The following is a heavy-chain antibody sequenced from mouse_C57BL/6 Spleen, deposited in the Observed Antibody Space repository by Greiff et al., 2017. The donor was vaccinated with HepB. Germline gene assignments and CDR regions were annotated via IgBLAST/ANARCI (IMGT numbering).Heavy chain of an antibody. D-gene: IGHD3-3*01. CDR1: GFTFSDYG. V-gene: IGHV5-17*01. J-gene: IGHJ1*03. CDR2: ISSGSSTI. CDR3: ARWGRYFDV. Sequence: EVKVVESGGGLVKPGGSLKLSCAASGFTFSDYGMHWVRQAPEKGLEWVAYISSGSSTIYYADTVKGRFTISRDNAKNTLFLQMTSLRSEDTAMYYCARWGRYFDVWGTRTTVTVSS.